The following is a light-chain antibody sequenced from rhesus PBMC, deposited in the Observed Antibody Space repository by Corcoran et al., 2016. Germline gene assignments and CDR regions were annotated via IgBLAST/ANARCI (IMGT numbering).Light chain of an antibody. J-gene: IGKJ4*01. CDR3: QQYSNWPPT. CDR1: QSVSSY. V-gene: IGKV3S9*01. Sequence: EIVMTQSPATLSLSPGERATLSCRASQSVSSYVAWYQQKPEQAPRLLIYGASSRATVIPDRFSGSGSGKYFILTISSLEPEDVAVYYCQQYSNWPPTFGGGTKVEIK. CDR2: GAS.